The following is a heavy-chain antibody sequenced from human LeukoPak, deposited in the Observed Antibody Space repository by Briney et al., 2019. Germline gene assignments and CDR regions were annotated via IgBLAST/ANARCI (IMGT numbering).Heavy chain of an antibody. J-gene: IGHJ5*02. CDR3: ARGQWRFSSSWSYNWFDP. CDR1: GGSFSGYY. D-gene: IGHD6-13*01. CDR2: INHSGST. V-gene: IGHV4-34*01. Sequence: SETLSLTCAVYGGSFSGYYWSWIRQPPGKGLEWIGEINHSGSTNYNPSLKSRVTISADTSKNQFSLKLSSVTAADTAVYYCARGQWRFSSSWSYNWFDPWGQGTLVTVSS.